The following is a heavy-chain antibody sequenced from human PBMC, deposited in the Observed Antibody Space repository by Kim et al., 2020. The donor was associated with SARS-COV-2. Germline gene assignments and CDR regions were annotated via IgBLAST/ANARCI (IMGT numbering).Heavy chain of an antibody. V-gene: IGHV3-23*01. J-gene: IGHJ4*02. D-gene: IGHD3-22*01. CDR2: ISGSGGST. CDR3: ANFGGRRYYYDSSGYY. CDR1: GFTFSSYA. Sequence: GGSLRLSCAASGFTFSSYAMSWVRQAPGKGLEWVSAISGSGGSTYYADSVKGRFTISRDNSKNTLYLQMNSLRAEDTAVYYCANFGGRRYYYDSSGYYWGQGTLVTVSS.